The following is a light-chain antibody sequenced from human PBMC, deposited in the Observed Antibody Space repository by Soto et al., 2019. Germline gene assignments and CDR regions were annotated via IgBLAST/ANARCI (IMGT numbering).Light chain of an antibody. CDR2: VAS. J-gene: IGKJ1*01. CDR1: QGISNY. Sequence: DIQMTQSPSSLSASVGVRVTITCRASQGISNYLAWYQQQPGKVPKLLIYVASTLQSGVPSRFIGSGSGTDFTLTISSLQPEDVATYYCQKYNSAPWTFGQGTKGEIQ. V-gene: IGKV1-27*01. CDR3: QKYNSAPWT.